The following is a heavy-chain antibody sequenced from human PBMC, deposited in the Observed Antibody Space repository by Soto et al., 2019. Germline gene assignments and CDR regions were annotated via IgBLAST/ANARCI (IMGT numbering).Heavy chain of an antibody. CDR1: NDSINSYY. D-gene: IGHD2-21*01. CDR3: VRELWRGWFDP. CDR2: SYFSGGT. J-gene: IGHJ5*02. Sequence: PSETLSLTCTVSNDSINSYYWSWIRQPPGKGLEWIGYSYFSGGTDYNPSLKGRVTISVDRSRNQFSLKLTSVTAADTAVYYCVRELWRGWFDPWGQVRLVTVSS. V-gene: IGHV4-59*01.